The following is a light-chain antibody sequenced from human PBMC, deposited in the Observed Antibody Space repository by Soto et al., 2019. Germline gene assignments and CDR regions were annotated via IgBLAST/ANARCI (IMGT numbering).Light chain of an antibody. CDR1: SSNIGSNY. V-gene: IGLV1-47*01. CDR2: RNN. CDR3: AAWDDSMSGSYV. J-gene: IGLJ1*01. Sequence: QSVLTQAPSASGTPGQRVSISCSGSSSNIGSNYVYWFQQLPGTAPKLLMYRNNKRPSGVPDRFSGSKSGTSASLAISGLRSEDEADYYCAAWDDSMSGSYVFGTGTKVTVL.